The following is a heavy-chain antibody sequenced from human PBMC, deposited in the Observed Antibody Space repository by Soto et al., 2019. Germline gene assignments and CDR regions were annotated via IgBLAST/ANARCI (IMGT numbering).Heavy chain of an antibody. CDR3: VKYYYFDTLTTAIDY. CDR1: GFTFSSYA. D-gene: IGHD3-22*01. V-gene: IGHV3-64D*06. J-gene: IGHJ4*02. Sequence: PGGSLKLSCSASGFTFSSYAMHWVRRAPGKGLEYVSAISSNGGSTYYADSVKGRFTISRDNSKNTLYLQMSSLRAEDSDVYYCVKYYYFDTLTTAIDYWGQGSLVTVSS. CDR2: ISSNGGST.